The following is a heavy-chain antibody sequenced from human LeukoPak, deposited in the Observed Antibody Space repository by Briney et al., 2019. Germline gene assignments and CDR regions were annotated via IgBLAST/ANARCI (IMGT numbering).Heavy chain of an antibody. J-gene: IGHJ4*02. CDR3: ARVRLSDQLLWFGEYFDY. D-gene: IGHD3-10*01. CDR2: ISYDGSNK. CDR1: GFTFSSYA. V-gene: IGHV3-30*04. Sequence: PGRSLRLSCAASGFTFSSYAMHWVRQAPGKGLEWVAVISYDGSNKYYADSVKGRFTISRDNSKNTLYLQMNSLRAEDTAVYYCARVRLSDQLLWFGEYFDYWGQGTLVSVSS.